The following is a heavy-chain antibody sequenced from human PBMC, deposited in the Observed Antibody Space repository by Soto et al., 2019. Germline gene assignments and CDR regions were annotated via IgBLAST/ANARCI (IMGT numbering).Heavy chain of an antibody. J-gene: IGHJ4*02. D-gene: IGHD2-15*01. CDR1: GGSFSGYY. Sequence: TSETLSLTCAVYGGSFSGYYWSWIRQPPGKGLEWIGEINHSGSTNYNPSLKSRVTISVDTSKNQFSLKLSSVTAADTAVYYCARGVRYCSGGSCYGYFFDYWGQGTLVTAPQ. CDR3: ARGVRYCSGGSCYGYFFDY. V-gene: IGHV4-34*01. CDR2: INHSGST.